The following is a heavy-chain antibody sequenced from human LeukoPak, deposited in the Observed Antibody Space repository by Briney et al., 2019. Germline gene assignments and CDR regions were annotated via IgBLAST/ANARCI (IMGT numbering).Heavy chain of an antibody. CDR2: ISGSGGRT. D-gene: IGHD3-3*01. J-gene: IGHJ5*02. CDR1: GFTFSNYA. V-gene: IGHV3-23*01. Sequence: GGSLRLSCAASGFTFSNYAMSWVRQAPGKGLEWVAAISGSGGRTYYADSVKGRFTISRDNSKNTLYLQMNSLRAEDTAVYYCARGRAIFGVVIIRDPRDNWFDPWGQGTLVTVSS. CDR3: ARGRAIFGVVIIRDPRDNWFDP.